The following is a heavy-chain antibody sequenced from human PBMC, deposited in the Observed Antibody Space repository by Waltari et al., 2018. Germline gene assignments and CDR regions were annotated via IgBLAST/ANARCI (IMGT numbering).Heavy chain of an antibody. CDR2: INPKSGAT. J-gene: IGHJ5*02. CDR1: GYTFPDSV. CDR3: ARHIDSIRSA. D-gene: IGHD2-21*01. Sequence: QVQLVQSGAEVKKPGASVKVSCKASGYTFPDSVIDWVRHAPGQVLEWVGRINPKSGATTYPQKLQGRITMTRDTSIGTAYMELGSVTSDDTALYYCARHIDSIRSAWGQGTLVTVSS. V-gene: IGHV1-2*06.